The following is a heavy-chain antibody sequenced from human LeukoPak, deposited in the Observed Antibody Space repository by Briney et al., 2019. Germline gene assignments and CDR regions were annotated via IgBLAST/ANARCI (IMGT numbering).Heavy chain of an antibody. CDR3: ARDKWLRDY. J-gene: IGHJ4*02. CDR1: GYTFIDYY. V-gene: IGHV1-2*02. Sequence: RASVKVSCKASGYTFIDYYMHWVRQAPGQGLEWMGRINPNSGDTNYAQKFEGRVTMTGDTSISTAYMDLNRLTSDDTAVYFCARDKWLRDYWGQGTLVTVSS. D-gene: IGHD5-12*01. CDR2: INPNSGDT.